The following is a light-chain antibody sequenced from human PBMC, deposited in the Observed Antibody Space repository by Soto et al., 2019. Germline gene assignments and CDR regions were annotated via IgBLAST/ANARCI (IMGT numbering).Light chain of an antibody. J-gene: IGKJ1*01. CDR3: QQYGSYSPWT. V-gene: IGKV1-5*03. CDR2: KAS. CDR1: QSIGNW. Sequence: DIQMTQSPSTLSASVGDRVTITCRASQSIGNWLAWYQQKPGKAPKLLIYKASSLESGVPSRFSGSGSGTEFTLTISSPQPDDFESYYCQQYGSYSPWTFGQGTKVEIK.